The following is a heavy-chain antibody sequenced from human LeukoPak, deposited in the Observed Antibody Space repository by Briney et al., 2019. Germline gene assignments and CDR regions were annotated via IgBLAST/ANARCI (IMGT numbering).Heavy chain of an antibody. J-gene: IGHJ3*02. CDR1: GGSISNGSYY. D-gene: IGHD3-22*01. CDR2: IYTSGST. Sequence: SQTLSLTCTVSGGSISNGSYYWSWIRQPAGKGLEWIGRIYTSGSTNYNPSLKSRVTISVDTSKNQFSLKLSSVTAADTAVYYCASGYGDALDIWGQGTMVTVSS. V-gene: IGHV4-61*02. CDR3: ASGYGDALDI.